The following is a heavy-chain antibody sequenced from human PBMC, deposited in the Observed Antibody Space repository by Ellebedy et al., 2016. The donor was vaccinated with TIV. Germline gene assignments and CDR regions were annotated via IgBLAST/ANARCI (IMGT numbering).Heavy chain of an antibody. CDR2: IGGSSSYM. Sequence: PGGSLRLSCVASGFTFSSYNMHWVRQAPGKGLEWVSSIGGSSSYMYYADSVKGRFTISRDNSKNTLYLQMNSLRAEDTAVYYCATLTVGHFDYWGQGTLVTVSS. J-gene: IGHJ4*02. CDR3: ATLTVGHFDY. V-gene: IGHV3-21*01. CDR1: GFTFSSYN.